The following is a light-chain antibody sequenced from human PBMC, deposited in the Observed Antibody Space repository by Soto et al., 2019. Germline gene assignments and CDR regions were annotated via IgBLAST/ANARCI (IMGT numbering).Light chain of an antibody. CDR2: EVS. CDR1: SSDVGAYDY. CDR3: SSYTTISTRV. V-gene: IGLV2-14*03. J-gene: IGLJ1*01. Sequence: QSVLTQPASVSGSPGQSITISCTGTSSDVGAYDYVSWYQQHPDKAPKLMIFEVSNRPPGVSNRFSGSKSVYTATLTISGLQAEDEADYYCSSYTTISTRVFGTGTQLTVL.